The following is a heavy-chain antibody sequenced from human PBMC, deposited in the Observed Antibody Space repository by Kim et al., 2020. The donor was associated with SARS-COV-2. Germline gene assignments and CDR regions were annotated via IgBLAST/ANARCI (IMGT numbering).Heavy chain of an antibody. Sequence: ASVKVSCKASGYTFTGYYMHWVRQAPGQGLEWMGRINPNSGGTNYAQKFQGRVTMTRDTSISTAYMELSRLRSDDTAVYYCARPRRGSGQNGWFDPWGQGTLVTVSS. CDR1: GYTFTGYY. D-gene: IGHD3-16*01. J-gene: IGHJ5*02. CDR3: ARPRRGSGQNGWFDP. CDR2: INPNSGGT. V-gene: IGHV1-2*06.